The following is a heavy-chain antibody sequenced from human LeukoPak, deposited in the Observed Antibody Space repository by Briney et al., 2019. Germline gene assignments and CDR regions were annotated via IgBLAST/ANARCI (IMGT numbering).Heavy chain of an antibody. CDR3: ARGVTMVRGVIISPWFDP. CDR1: GYTFTSYY. CDR2: INPSGGST. J-gene: IGHJ5*02. D-gene: IGHD3-10*01. V-gene: IGHV1-46*01. Sequence: ASVEVSCKASGYTFTSYYMHWVRQAPGQGLEWMGIINPSGGSTSYAQKFQGRVTMTRDTSTSTVYMELSSLRSEDTAVYYCARGVTMVRGVIISPWFDPWGQGTLVTVSS.